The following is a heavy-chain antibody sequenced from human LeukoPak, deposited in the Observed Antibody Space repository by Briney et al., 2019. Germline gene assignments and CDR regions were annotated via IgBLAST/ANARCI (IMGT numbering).Heavy chain of an antibody. V-gene: IGHV1-18*04. J-gene: IGHJ5*02. CDR1: GYTFTSNY. CDR2: ISAYNGNT. D-gene: IGHD2-15*01. Sequence: ATVKVSCKAFGYTFTSNYMHWVRQAPGQGLEWMGWISAYNGNTNYAQKLQGRVTMTTDTSTSTAYMELRSLRSDDTAVYYCARVRRSGHWNWFDPWGQGTLVTVSS. CDR3: ARVRRSGHWNWFDP.